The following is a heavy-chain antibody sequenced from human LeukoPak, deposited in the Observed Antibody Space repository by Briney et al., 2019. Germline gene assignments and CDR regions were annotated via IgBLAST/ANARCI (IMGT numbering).Heavy chain of an antibody. CDR3: AKREGSLSRHFLY. D-gene: IGHD6-6*01. J-gene: IGHJ4*02. CDR1: GFTFTSYG. CDR2: ISGTGVRT. V-gene: IGHV3-23*01. Sequence: GGSLRLSCEASGFTFTSYGMTSVRQAPGQGLEWVSGISGTGVRTYYADSVKGRFSISRDNSKNTLYLQMNSLRAEDMAVYYCAKREGSLSRHFLYWRQGTLVTVSS.